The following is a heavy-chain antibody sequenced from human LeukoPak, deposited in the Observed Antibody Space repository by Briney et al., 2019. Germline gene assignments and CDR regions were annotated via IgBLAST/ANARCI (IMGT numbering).Heavy chain of an antibody. V-gene: IGHV1-2*02. D-gene: IGHD4-17*01. Sequence: ASVKVSCKASGYTFTGYYMHWVRQAPRQGLEWMGWINPNSGGTNYAQKFQGRVTMTRDTSISTAYMELSRLRSDDTAVYYCARQRNYGYYYYGMDVWGQGTTVTVSS. J-gene: IGHJ6*02. CDR2: INPNSGGT. CDR1: GYTFTGYY. CDR3: ARQRNYGYYYYGMDV.